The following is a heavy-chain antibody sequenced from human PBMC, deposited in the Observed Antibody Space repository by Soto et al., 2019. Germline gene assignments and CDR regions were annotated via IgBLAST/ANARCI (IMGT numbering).Heavy chain of an antibody. J-gene: IGHJ4*02. CDR3: ARGWGRIFDY. D-gene: IGHD7-27*01. CDR1: GGSFSGYS. V-gene: IGHV4-34*01. CDR2: INHSGST. Sequence: QVQLQQWGAGLLKPSEPLSLTCAVYGGSFSGYSWSWIRQPPGKGLEWIGEINHSGSTNYNPSLKSRVTISEDTSKNQFSLKLSSVTAADTAVYYCARGWGRIFDYWGQGTLVTVSS.